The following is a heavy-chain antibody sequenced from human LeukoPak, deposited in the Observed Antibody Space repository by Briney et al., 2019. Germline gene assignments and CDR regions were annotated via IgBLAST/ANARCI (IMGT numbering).Heavy chain of an antibody. CDR2: TRNKANSYTT. D-gene: IGHD3-22*01. V-gene: IGHV3-72*01. CDR3: ARGGPPINHYDSSGYYYFDY. CDR1: GFTFSDHY. J-gene: IGHJ4*02. Sequence: GGSLRLSCAASGFTFSDHYMDWVRQAPGKGLEWVGRTRNKANSYTTEYAASVKGRFTISRDDSKNSLYLQMNSLKTEDTAVYYCARGGPPINHYDSSGYYYFDYWGQGTLVTVSS.